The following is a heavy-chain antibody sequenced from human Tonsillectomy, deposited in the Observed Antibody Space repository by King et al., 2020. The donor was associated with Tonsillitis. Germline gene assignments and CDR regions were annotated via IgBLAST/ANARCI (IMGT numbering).Heavy chain of an antibody. D-gene: IGHD3-10*01. V-gene: IGHV3-48*01. CDR3: AGAGVWFGELQTSYYYYMDV. J-gene: IGHJ6*03. CDR2: ISSGFSTI. Sequence: DVQLVESGGGLVQPGGSLRLSCAASGFTFGTYSMNWVRQAPGKGLEWVSYISSGFSTIYYADSVRGRFTISRDNAKNSLYLQMNSLRAEDTAVYYCAGAGVWFGELQTSYYYYMDVWGQGTTVTVSS. CDR1: GFTFGTYS.